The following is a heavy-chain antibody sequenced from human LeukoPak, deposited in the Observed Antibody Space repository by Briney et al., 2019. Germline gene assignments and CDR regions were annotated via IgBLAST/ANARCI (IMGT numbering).Heavy chain of an antibody. CDR1: GFTFSSYA. D-gene: IGHD2-15*01. V-gene: IGHV3-23*01. CDR2: ISGSGGST. Sequence: GGSLRLSCAASGFTFSSYAMSWVRQAPGKGLEWVSAISGSGGSTYYADSVKGRFTISRDNSKNTLYLQMNSLRPEDTAVYYCAKRYCSGGSCYSFDSWGQGTLVTVSS. J-gene: IGHJ4*02. CDR3: AKRYCSGGSCYSFDS.